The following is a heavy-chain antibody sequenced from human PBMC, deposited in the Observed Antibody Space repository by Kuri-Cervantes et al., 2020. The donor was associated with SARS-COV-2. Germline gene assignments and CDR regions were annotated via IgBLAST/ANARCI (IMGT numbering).Heavy chain of an antibody. V-gene: IGHV4-39*07. Sequence: SETLSLTCTVSGGSISSSSYYWGWIRQPPGKGLEWIGSIYYSGSTYCNPSLKSRVTISVDTSNNQFSLKLTSVTAADTAVYYCAGDASWFDPWGQGALVTVSS. CDR1: GGSISSSSYY. J-gene: IGHJ5*02. CDR2: IYYSGST. CDR3: AGDASWFDP.